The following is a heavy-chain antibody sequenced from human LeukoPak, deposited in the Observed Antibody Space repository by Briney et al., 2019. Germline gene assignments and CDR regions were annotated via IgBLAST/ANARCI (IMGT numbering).Heavy chain of an antibody. J-gene: IGHJ6*03. Sequence: SETLSLTCAVSGYSISSGYYWGWIRQPPGKGLEWIGSIYHSGSTYYNPSLKSRVTISVDTSKNQFSLKLSSVTAADTAVYYCARSMRGYSGYFYYYYMDVWGKGTTVTVSS. V-gene: IGHV4-38-2*01. CDR1: GYSISSGYY. D-gene: IGHD5-12*01. CDR3: ARSMRGYSGYFYYYYMDV. CDR2: IYHSGST.